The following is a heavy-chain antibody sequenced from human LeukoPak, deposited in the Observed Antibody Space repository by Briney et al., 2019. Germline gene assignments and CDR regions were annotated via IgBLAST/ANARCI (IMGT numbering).Heavy chain of an antibody. D-gene: IGHD5-12*01. J-gene: IGHJ3*02. CDR3: ARDGVDGYDDAFDI. CDR2: IYYSGSS. CDR1: GGSINYYY. Sequence: PSETLSLTCTVSGGSINYYYWSWIRQPPGKGLEWIGYIYYSGSSNYNPSLKSRVTISIDTSKNQFSLELSSVTAADTAVYYCARDGVDGYDDAFDIWGQGTMVTVSS. V-gene: IGHV4-59*01.